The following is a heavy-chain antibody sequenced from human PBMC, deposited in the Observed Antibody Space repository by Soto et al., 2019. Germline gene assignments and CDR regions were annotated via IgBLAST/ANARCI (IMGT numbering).Heavy chain of an antibody. CDR2: IYWDNDK. CDR3: AHREGDEYVWGSCKDAFDI. J-gene: IGHJ3*02. CDR1: GFSLNTTAVG. Sequence: SGPTLANPTQTLTLTCTFSGFSLNTTAVGVGWIRQPPGKALEWLALIYWDNDKPYNSSLKTRLTITKDTSKNQVVLKMTNMDPVDTATYFCAHREGDEYVWGSCKDAFDIWGQGTMVTVSS. V-gene: IGHV2-5*02. D-gene: IGHD3-16*01.